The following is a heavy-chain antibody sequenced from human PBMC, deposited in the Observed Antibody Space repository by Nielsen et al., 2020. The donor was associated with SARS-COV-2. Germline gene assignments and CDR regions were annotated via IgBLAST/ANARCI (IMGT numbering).Heavy chain of an antibody. D-gene: IGHD3-22*01. V-gene: IGHV4-31*03. CDR1: GGSISSGGYY. J-gene: IGHJ3*02. Sequence: SETLSLTCTVSGGSISSGGYYWSWIRQHPGKGLEWIGYIYYSGSTYYNPSLKSRVTISVDTSKNQFSLKLSSVTAADTAVYYCARDGDYYDSSWSRPFRAFDIWGQGTMVTVSS. CDR2: IYYSGST. CDR3: ARDGDYYDSSWSRPFRAFDI.